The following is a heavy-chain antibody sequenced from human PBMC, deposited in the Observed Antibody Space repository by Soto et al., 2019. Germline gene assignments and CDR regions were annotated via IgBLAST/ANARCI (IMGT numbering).Heavy chain of an antibody. CDR2: INPSDGKT. D-gene: IGHD6-13*01. CDR1: GXXXCAYY. J-gene: IGHJ3*01. Sequence: GSSVKVSXXAXGXXXCAYYMHWLRQAPGQGLEWMGIINPSDGKTTYAQKFQGRLTLTRDTSSSTLFMELSSLKVEETAYNYCVRVGQQLAETF. V-gene: IGHV1-46*01. CDR3: VRVGQQLAETF.